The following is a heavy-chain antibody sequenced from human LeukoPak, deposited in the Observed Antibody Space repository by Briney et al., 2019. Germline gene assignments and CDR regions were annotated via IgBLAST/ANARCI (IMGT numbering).Heavy chain of an antibody. D-gene: IGHD2-15*01. J-gene: IGHJ3*02. CDR2: INTDGSTT. CDR1: GFTFSTYW. V-gene: IGHV3-74*01. CDR3: ARFSGPANAFDI. Sequence: GGSLRLSCAASGFTFSTYWIYWVRQAPGKGLVWVSRINTDGSTTSYADSVKGRFTISRDNAKNTLYLQMNSLRAEDTAVYYCARFSGPANAFDIWGQGTMVTVSS.